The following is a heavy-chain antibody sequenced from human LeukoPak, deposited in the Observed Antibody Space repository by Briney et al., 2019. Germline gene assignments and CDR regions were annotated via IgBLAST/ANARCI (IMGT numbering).Heavy chain of an antibody. V-gene: IGHV4-39*07. CDR2: IYYSGST. CDR3: ATSGWYQTGVY. J-gene: IGHJ4*02. CDR1: GGSISSSNYY. Sequence: AETLSLTCTVSGGSISSSNYYWGWIRQAPGKGLVWIVCIYYSGSTYYNPALNSQLTLTVGTANNQFSLKLTALTAAGTAVYYCATSGWYQTGVYWGQGTLVTVSS. D-gene: IGHD6-13*01.